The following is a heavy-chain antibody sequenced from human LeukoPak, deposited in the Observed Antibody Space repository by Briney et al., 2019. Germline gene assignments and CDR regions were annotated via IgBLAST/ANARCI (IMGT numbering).Heavy chain of an antibody. J-gene: IGHJ6*02. V-gene: IGHV1-46*01. CDR3: ARDVAGIMVYVSSSPEYGMDV. CDR2: INPGGGST. Sequence: ASVKVSCKASGYTFTSYYMHWVRQAPGQGLEWMGIINPGGGSTSYAQKFQGRVTMTRDTSTSTVYMELSSLRSEDTAVYYCARDVAGIMVYVSSSPEYGMDVWGQGTTVTVSS. CDR1: GYTFTSYY. D-gene: IGHD2-8*01.